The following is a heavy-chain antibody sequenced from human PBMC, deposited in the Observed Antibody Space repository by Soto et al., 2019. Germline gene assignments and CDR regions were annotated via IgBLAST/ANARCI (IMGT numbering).Heavy chain of an antibody. CDR1: GFTFSSYG. CDR2: ISYDGSNQ. D-gene: IGHD6-19*01. Sequence: QVQLVESGGGVVQPGRSLTLSCAASGFTFSSYGMHWVRQAPGKGLEWVAVISYDGSNQYYADSVKGRFTISRDNSKNTLYLQMNSLRAEDTAVYYCAKEMSSGWSDYWGQGTLVTVSS. J-gene: IGHJ4*02. V-gene: IGHV3-30*18. CDR3: AKEMSSGWSDY.